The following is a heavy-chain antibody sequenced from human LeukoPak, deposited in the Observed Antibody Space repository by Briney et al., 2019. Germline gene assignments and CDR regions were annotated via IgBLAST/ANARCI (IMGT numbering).Heavy chain of an antibody. CDR1: GFTFSSYW. J-gene: IGHJ4*02. Sequence: PGGSLRLSCAASGFTFSSYWVSWVRQAPGKGLEWVANIKQDGSEKYYVDSVKGRFTISRDNAKNSLYLQMNSLRAEDTAVYYCARDGAYDSSGSYYWGQGTLVTVSS. V-gene: IGHV3-7*01. CDR3: ARDGAYDSSGSYY. CDR2: IKQDGSEK. D-gene: IGHD3-22*01.